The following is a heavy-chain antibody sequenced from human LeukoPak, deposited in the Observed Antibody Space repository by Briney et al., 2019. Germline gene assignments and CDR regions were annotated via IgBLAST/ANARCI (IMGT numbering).Heavy chain of an antibody. J-gene: IGHJ4*02. D-gene: IGHD3-16*02. CDR2: IYHSGST. CDR1: GGSISSGGYS. CDR3: ARVSSRYDYVWGTYRYIDS. Sequence: SQTLSLTCGVSGGSISSGGYSWSWLRQPPGKGLEWIGYIYHSGSTYYNPSLKSRLTISVDRSKNQFSLKLSSVTAADTAVYYCARVSSRYDYVWGTYRYIDSWGQGTLVTVSS. V-gene: IGHV4-30-2*01.